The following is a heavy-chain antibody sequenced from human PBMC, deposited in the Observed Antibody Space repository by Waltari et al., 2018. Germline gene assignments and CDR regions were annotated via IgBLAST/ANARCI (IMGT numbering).Heavy chain of an antibody. V-gene: IGHV1-69*12. Sequence: QVQLVQSGAEVKKPGSSVKVSCKASGGTFSSYAISWVRQAPGQGLEWMGAIISIFGTANYAQKFQGRVTITADESTSTAYMELSSLRSEDTAVYYCASPPDDSSGPSSAFDIWGQGTMVTVSS. D-gene: IGHD3-22*01. CDR3: ASPPDDSSGPSSAFDI. CDR2: IISIFGTA. CDR1: GGTFSSYA. J-gene: IGHJ3*02.